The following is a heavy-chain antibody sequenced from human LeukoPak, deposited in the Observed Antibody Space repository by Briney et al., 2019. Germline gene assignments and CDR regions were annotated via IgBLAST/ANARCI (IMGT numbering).Heavy chain of an antibody. D-gene: IGHD3-10*01. CDR1: GFTFSSYW. V-gene: IGHV3-7*01. J-gene: IGHJ6*03. CDR3: ARTGTRGAIRGYYMDV. CDR2: IKQDGSEK. Sequence: GGSLRLSCAASGFTFSSYWMSWVRQAPGKGLEWVANIKQDGSEKYYVDSVKGRFTISRDNAKNSLYLQMNSLRAEDTAVYYCARTGTRGAIRGYYMDVWGKGTTVTVSS.